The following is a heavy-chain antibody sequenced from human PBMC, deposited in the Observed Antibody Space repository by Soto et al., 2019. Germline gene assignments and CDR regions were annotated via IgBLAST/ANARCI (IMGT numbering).Heavy chain of an antibody. CDR1: GYTFTRYD. Sequence: QVQLVQSGAEVKKPEASVKVSCKASGYTFTRYDINWVRQATGQGLEWMGWMNPNSGNTVYAQKFQDRVTMTRNTSISTAYMELSSLRSEDTAVYYSARERNMYGMDVWCQGTTVTVSS. D-gene: IGHD1-1*01. CDR2: MNPNSGNT. J-gene: IGHJ6*02. CDR3: ARERNMYGMDV. V-gene: IGHV1-8*01.